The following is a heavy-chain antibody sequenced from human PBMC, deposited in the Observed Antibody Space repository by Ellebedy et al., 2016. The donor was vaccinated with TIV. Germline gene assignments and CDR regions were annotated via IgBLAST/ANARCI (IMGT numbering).Heavy chain of an antibody. D-gene: IGHD2-15*01. Sequence: SETLSLTCTVSGGSIRSYYWSWIRQPPGKGLEWIGYIYYSGSTNYNPSLKSRVTISVDTSKNQFSLKLRSVTAADTAMYYCARGGRSYSDHWGQGSLVTVSS. CDR1: GGSIRSYY. J-gene: IGHJ4*02. CDR2: IYYSGST. V-gene: IGHV4-59*01. CDR3: ARGGRSYSDH.